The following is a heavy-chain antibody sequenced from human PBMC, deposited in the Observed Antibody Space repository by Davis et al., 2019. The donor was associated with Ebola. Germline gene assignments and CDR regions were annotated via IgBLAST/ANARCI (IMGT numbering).Heavy chain of an antibody. J-gene: IGHJ4*02. V-gene: IGHV1-18*04. CDR2: INPHNGNT. D-gene: IGHD1-1*01. CDR1: GYTFTNYG. CDR3: ARAQFPTTSDH. Sequence: ASVKVSCKASGYTFTNYGITWVRQAPGQGLDWMGWINPHNGNTNYGQNVQGRVIMTSATATTTAYMEVGSLRSDDTAVYYCARAQFPTTSDHWGQGTLVTVSS.